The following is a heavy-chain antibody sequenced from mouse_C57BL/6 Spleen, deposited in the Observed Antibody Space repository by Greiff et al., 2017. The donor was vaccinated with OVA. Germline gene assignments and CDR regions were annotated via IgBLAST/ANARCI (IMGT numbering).Heavy chain of an antibody. CDR3: ARWAYDYEDYFDY. CDR1: GYTFTSYW. D-gene: IGHD2-4*01. Sequence: QVQLQQPGAELVRPGSSVQLSCKASGYTFTSYWMHWVKQRPIQGLEWIGNIDPSDSETHYNQKFKDKATLTVDKSSSTAYMQLSSLTSEDSAVYYGARWAYDYEDYFDYWGQGTTLTVSS. V-gene: IGHV1-52*01. CDR2: IDPSDSET. J-gene: IGHJ2*01.